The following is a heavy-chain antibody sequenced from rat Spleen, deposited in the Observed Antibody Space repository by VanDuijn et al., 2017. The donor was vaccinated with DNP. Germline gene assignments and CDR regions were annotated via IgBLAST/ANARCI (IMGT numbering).Heavy chain of an antibody. Sequence: EVQLVESGGGLVQPGRSLKLSCAASGFTFNDYYMAWVRQAPKKGLEWVATISASGSRTYYPDSVKDRFTISRDNAKRSLYLQMNSLKSEDSATYYCTRERQYMFDYGGQGVMVTVSS. CDR2: ISASGSRT. CDR1: GFTFNDYY. V-gene: IGHV5-20*01. D-gene: IGHD1-9*01. CDR3: TRERQYMFDY. J-gene: IGHJ2*01.